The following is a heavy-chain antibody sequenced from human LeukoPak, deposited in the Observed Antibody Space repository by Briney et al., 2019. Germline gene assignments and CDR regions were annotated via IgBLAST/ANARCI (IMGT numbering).Heavy chain of an antibody. Sequence: GGSLRLSCAASGFTFSSYWMHWVRQAPGRGLVWVSRINSDGSSTSYADSVKGRFTISRDNAKNTLYLQMNSLRAEDTAVYYCARGGRYSYASFDYWGRGTLVTVSS. CDR2: INSDGSST. J-gene: IGHJ4*02. CDR3: ARGGRYSYASFDY. V-gene: IGHV3-74*01. D-gene: IGHD5-18*01. CDR1: GFTFSSYW.